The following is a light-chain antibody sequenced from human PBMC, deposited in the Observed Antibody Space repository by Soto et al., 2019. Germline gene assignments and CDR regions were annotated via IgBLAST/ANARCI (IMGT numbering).Light chain of an antibody. CDR1: QSVSRSY. CDR3: QQYGSSPRT. Sequence: EIVLTQSPGALSLSPGERATLSCGASQSVSRSYLAWYQQKPGQAPGLLIYGASSRATGNPDRFSGSGSGTDFTLTISRLEPEDFAVYYCQQYGSSPRTFGQGTKVEIK. V-gene: IGKV3-20*01. J-gene: IGKJ1*01. CDR2: GAS.